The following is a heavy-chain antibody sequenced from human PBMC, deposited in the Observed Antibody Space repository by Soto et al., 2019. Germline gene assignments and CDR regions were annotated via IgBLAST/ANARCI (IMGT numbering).Heavy chain of an antibody. J-gene: IGHJ2*01. V-gene: IGHV1-69*01. CDR3: ATPRNRYCSSTSCYTEWYFDL. D-gene: IGHD2-2*02. CDR2: SIPIFGTA. Sequence: QVQLVQAGAEVKKTGSSGKVSCKASGGTFSSYAISWVRPAPGQGRDWMGGSIPIFGTANYAQKFKGRVTITADESTSTAYMELSSLRSEDTAVYYWATPRNRYCSSTSCYTEWYFDLWGRGTLVTVSS. CDR1: GGTFSSYA.